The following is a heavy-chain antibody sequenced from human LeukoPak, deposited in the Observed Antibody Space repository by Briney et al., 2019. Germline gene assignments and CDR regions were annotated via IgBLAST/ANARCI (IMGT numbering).Heavy chain of an antibody. J-gene: IGHJ3*02. CDR3: AREVWVFHAFDI. CDR2: IYSGGST. CDR1: GFTFSSYG. V-gene: IGHV3-66*01. D-gene: IGHD2-21*01. Sequence: PPGRSLRLSCAASGFTFSSYGMHWVRQAPGKGLEWVSVIYSGGSTYYADSVKGRFTISRDNSKNTLYLQMNSLRAEDTAVYYCAREVWVFHAFDIWGQGTMVTVSS.